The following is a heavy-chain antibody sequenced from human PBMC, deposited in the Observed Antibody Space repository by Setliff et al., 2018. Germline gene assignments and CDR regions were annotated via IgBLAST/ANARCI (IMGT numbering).Heavy chain of an antibody. Sequence: PSETLSLTCTISGDSISDISYYWGFIRQSPGKGPEWIGSIYYSGTAYYNPSLESRVTMFVDTSKNQFSLEVLSLTAADTAVYYCARGGGYWSYFEFWGQGSPVTVSS. CDR1: GDSISDISYY. CDR2: IYYSGTA. J-gene: IGHJ4*02. V-gene: IGHV4-39*01. D-gene: IGHD2-21*02. CDR3: ARGGGYWSYFEF.